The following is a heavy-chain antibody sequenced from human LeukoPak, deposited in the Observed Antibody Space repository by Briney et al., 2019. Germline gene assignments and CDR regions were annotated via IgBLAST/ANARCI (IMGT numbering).Heavy chain of an antibody. D-gene: IGHD6-6*01. CDR2: IYTSGST. CDR1: GGSISSGSYY. Sequence: SETLSLTCTVSGGSISSGSYYWSWIRQPAGKGLEWIGRIYTSGSTNYNPSLKSRVTISVDTSKNQFSLKLSSVTAADTAVYYCARGGYSSSSGTFDYWGQGTLVTVSS. J-gene: IGHJ4*02. V-gene: IGHV4-61*02. CDR3: ARGGYSSSSGTFDY.